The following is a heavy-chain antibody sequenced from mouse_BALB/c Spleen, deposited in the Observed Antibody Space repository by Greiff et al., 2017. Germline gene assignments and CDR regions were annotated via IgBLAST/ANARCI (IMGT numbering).Heavy chain of an antibody. J-gene: IGHJ4*01. V-gene: IGHV5-6-5*01. CDR2: ISSGGST. CDR1: GFTFSSYA. CDR3: ARNYYGSPYYAMDY. Sequence: EVKLMESGGGLVQPGGSRKLSCAASGFTFSSYAMSWVRQTPEKRLEWVASISSGGSTYYPDSVKGRFTISRDNARNILYLQMSSLRSEDTAMYYCARNYYGSPYYAMDYWGQGTSVTVSS. D-gene: IGHD1-2*01.